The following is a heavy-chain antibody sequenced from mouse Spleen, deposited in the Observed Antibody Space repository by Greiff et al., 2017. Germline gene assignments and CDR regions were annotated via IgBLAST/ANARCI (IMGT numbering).Heavy chain of an antibody. CDR3: ARELTGKGFDV. D-gene: IGHD4-1*01. J-gene: IGHJ1*01. CDR1: GFAFSSYD. CDR2: ISSGGGST. V-gene: IGHV5-12-1*01. Sequence: EVMLVESGGGLVKPGGSLKLSCAASGFAFSSYDMSWVRQTPEKRLEWVAYISSGGGSTYYPDTVKGRFTISRDNAKNTLYLQMSSLKSEDTAMYYCARELTGKGFDVWGAGTTVTVSS.